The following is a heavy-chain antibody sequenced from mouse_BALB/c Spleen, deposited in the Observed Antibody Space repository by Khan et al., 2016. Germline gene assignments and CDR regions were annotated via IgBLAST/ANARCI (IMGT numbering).Heavy chain of an antibody. CDR3: ARYDVYYFDY. CDR2: ISYSGST. J-gene: IGHJ2*01. Sequence: EVKREESGPSLVKPSQTLSLTCSVTGDSITSGYWNWIRKFPGNKLEYMGYISYSGSTYYTPSLKSRLTITRDTSKNQYYLQLNSVTTEDTATYYCARYDVYYFDYWGQGTTLTVSS. V-gene: IGHV3-8*02. D-gene: IGHD2-3*01. CDR1: GDSITSGY.